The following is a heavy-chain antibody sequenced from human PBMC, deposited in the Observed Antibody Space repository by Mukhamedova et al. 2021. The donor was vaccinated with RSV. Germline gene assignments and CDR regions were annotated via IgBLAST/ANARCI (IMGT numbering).Heavy chain of an antibody. Sequence: GLEWVALIYYDGNNKDYADSVKGRFTISRDNSNNTVYLEMNSLRHEDTAVYFCAKDRGLGADYFENWGLGTLVTVSS. J-gene: IGHJ4*01. V-gene: IGHV3-30*18. D-gene: IGHD1-26*01. CDR3: AKDRGLGADYFEN. CDR2: IYYDGNNK.